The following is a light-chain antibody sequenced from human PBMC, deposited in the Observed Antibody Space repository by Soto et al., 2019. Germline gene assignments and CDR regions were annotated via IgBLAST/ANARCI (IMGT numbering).Light chain of an antibody. CDR2: GAS. CDR3: QQSYSSPQT. V-gene: IGKV1-39*01. J-gene: IGKJ1*01. CDR1: QSINRF. Sequence: DIQMTQSPSSLSASVGDRVSITCRAGQSINRFLNWYQQKPGKAPKLLIYGASSVQSGVPSRFSGSGSGTDFTLTISSLQPEDFATYYCQQSYSSPQTFGQGTKVEIK.